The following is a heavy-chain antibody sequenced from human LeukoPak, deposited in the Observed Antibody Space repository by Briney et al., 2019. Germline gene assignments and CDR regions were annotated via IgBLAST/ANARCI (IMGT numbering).Heavy chain of an antibody. J-gene: IGHJ4*02. CDR2: IYWNDDK. CDR1: GGSISSGDYY. V-gene: IGHV2-5*01. D-gene: IGHD2-2*01. CDR3: AHRSLGYCSSTSCYHY. Sequence: TLSLTCTVSGGSISSGDYYWSWIRQPPGKALEWLALIYWNDDKRYSPSLKSRLTITKDTSKNQVVLTMTNMDPVDTATYYCAHRSLGYCSSTSCYHYWGQGTLVTVSS.